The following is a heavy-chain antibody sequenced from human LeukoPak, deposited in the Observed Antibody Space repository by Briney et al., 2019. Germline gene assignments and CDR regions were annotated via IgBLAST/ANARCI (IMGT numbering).Heavy chain of an antibody. Sequence: SETQSLTCTVGGGSLSGHYWGWIRQPPGKGLELVGHIYYTGTTFYNPSLDSRVTITLDTSRNQFSLRLTSVIAADTAVYYCARFSWGCSTASCYLTNWGQGALVTVSS. CDR1: GGSLSGHY. J-gene: IGHJ4*02. CDR2: IYYTGTT. D-gene: IGHD2-2*01. V-gene: IGHV4-59*11. CDR3: ARFSWGCSTASCYLTN.